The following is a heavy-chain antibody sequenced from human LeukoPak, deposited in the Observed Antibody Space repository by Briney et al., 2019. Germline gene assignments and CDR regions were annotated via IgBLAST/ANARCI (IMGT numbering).Heavy chain of an antibody. Sequence: GGSLRLSCAASGFTFSSYWMHWVRQAPGKGLGWVSRINSDGSSTSYADSVKGRFTISRDNAKNTLYLQMNSLRAEDTAVYYCARDLGGYSSGWYCYWGQGTLVTVSS. CDR2: INSDGSST. J-gene: IGHJ4*02. D-gene: IGHD6-19*01. V-gene: IGHV3-74*01. CDR1: GFTFSSYW. CDR3: ARDLGGYSSGWYCY.